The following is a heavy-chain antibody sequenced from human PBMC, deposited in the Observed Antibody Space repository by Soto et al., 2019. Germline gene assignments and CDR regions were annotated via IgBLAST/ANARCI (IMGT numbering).Heavy chain of an antibody. CDR1: GYTLTSYY. Sequence: ASVKVSCKASGYTLTSYYMQWVRQAPGQGLEWMGMINPTSDYTNYAQKFQGRVTLTSDTSTSTVYMERSSLRSDDTAVYYCARDGALRFLEWLFVGMDVWGQGTTVTVSS. CDR3: ARDGALRFLEWLFVGMDV. V-gene: IGHV1-46*01. J-gene: IGHJ6*02. CDR2: INPTSDYT. D-gene: IGHD3-3*01.